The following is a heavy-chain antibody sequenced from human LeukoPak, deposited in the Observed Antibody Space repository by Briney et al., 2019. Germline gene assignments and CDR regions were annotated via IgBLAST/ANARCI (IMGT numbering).Heavy chain of an antibody. CDR2: ISCSGGST. Sequence: GGSLRPSCAASGFTFSSYAMSWVRQAPGKGLQWVSAISCSGGSTYYADSVKGRFTISRDNSKNSLYLQMNSLRAEDTAVYYCTKLSVAAHDYYGMNGWGQGSTVTVS. D-gene: IGHD6-19*01. CDR1: GFTFSSYA. CDR3: TKLSVAAHDYYGMNG. V-gene: IGHV3-23*01. J-gene: IGHJ6*02.